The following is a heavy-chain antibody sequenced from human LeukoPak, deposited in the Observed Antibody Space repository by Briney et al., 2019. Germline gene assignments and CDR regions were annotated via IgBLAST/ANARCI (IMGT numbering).Heavy chain of an antibody. CDR3: ARHKWERRDGRAFDI. D-gene: IGHD1-26*01. CDR1: GFTFSDYY. CDR2: ISGSGSYT. V-gene: IGHV3-11*06. Sequence: KPGGSLRLSCAASGFTFSDYYMSWIRQAPGKGLEWVSYISGSGSYTNYADSVKGRFTISRDNAKNSLYLQMNSLRAEDTAVYYCARHKWERRDGRAFDIWGQGTMVIVSS. J-gene: IGHJ3*02.